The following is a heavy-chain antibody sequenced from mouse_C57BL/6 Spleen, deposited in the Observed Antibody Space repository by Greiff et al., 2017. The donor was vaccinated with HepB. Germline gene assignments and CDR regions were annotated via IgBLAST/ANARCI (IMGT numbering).Heavy chain of an antibody. D-gene: IGHD1-1*01. Sequence: QVQLQQPGAELVKPGASVKLSCKASGYTFTSYWMQWVKQRPGQGLEWIGEIDPSDSYTNYNQKFKGKATLTVDTSSSTAYMQLSSLTSEDSAVYYCARSGGSSSAWFAYWGQGTLVTVSA. J-gene: IGHJ3*01. CDR1: GYTFTSYW. CDR2: IDPSDSYT. V-gene: IGHV1-50*01. CDR3: ARSGGSSSAWFAY.